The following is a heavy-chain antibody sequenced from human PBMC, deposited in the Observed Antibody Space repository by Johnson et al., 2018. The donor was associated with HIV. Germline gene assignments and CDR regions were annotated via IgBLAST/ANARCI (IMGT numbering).Heavy chain of an antibody. Sequence: VQLVESGGGLIQPGGSLRLSCAASGFTVSSNYMSWVRQAPGKGLEWVSGINWNGGSTGYADSVKGRFTISRDNAKNSLYVQMNSLRAEDTALYYCARGVRDSSGYPFAFDIWGQGTMVIVPS. V-gene: IGHV3-53*01. CDR1: GFTVSSNY. J-gene: IGHJ3*02. CDR2: INWNGGST. D-gene: IGHD3-22*01. CDR3: ARGVRDSSGYPFAFDI.